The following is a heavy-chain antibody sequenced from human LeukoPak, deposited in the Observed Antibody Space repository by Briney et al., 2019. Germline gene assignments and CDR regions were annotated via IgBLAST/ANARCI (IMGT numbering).Heavy chain of an antibody. V-gene: IGHV3-15*01. D-gene: IGHD5-18*01. CDR3: TTVFQLWSDY. J-gene: IGHJ4*02. CDR1: GFTFNNAW. Sequence: PGGSLRLSCAASGFTFNNAWMSWVRQAPGKGLEWVARIIGKSAGGKTDYAAPVNGRFTISRDDSKNTLSLQMNSLKTEDTGVYYCTTVFQLWSDYWGQGTLVTVSS. CDR2: IIGKSAGGKT.